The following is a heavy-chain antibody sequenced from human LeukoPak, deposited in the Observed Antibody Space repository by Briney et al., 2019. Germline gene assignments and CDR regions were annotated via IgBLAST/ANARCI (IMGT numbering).Heavy chain of an antibody. V-gene: IGHV4-59*01. D-gene: IGHD6-25*01. J-gene: IGHJ3*02. CDR1: GGSTSSYY. CDR2: IYYSGST. CDR3: ARRSVAAIAFDI. Sequence: PSETLSLTCTVSGGSTSSYYWSWIRQPPGKGLEWIGYIYYSGSTNYNPSLKSRVTISVDTSKNQFSLKLSSVTAADTAVYYCARRSVAAIAFDIWGQGTMVTVSS.